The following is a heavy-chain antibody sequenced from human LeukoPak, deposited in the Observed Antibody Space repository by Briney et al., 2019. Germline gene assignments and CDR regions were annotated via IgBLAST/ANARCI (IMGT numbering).Heavy chain of an antibody. CDR3: AREGMVVAPRYSSYFDY. J-gene: IGHJ4*02. CDR2: ISYDGSNK. CDR1: GFTFSSYA. D-gene: IGHD2-15*01. Sequence: PGGSLRLSCAASGFTFSSYAMHWVRQAPGKGLEWVAVISYDGSNKYYADSVKGRFTISRDNSKNTLYLQMNSLRAEDTAVYYCAREGMVVAPRYSSYFDYWGQGILVTVSS. V-gene: IGHV3-30*01.